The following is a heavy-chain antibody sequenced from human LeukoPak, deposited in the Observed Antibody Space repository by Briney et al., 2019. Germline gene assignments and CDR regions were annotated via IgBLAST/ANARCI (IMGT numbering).Heavy chain of an antibody. CDR3: ATSDSSGYVSGTLTFFDY. CDR2: IIPIFGTA. J-gene: IGHJ4*02. CDR1: GGTFSSYA. D-gene: IGHD3-22*01. Sequence: ASVKVSCKASGGTFSSYAISWVRQAPGQGLEWMGGIIPIFGTANYAQKFQGRVTITADESTSTAYMELSSLRSEDTAVYYCATSDSSGYVSGTLTFFDYWGQGTLVTVSS. V-gene: IGHV1-69*01.